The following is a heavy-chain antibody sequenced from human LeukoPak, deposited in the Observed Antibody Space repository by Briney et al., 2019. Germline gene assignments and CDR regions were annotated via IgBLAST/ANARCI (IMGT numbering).Heavy chain of an antibody. Sequence: GASVKVSCKASGFTFTRSAVQWVRQARGQRLEWIGWIVVGSGNTSYAQMFQERVTITRDMSTSTAYMEVSSLRSEDTAVYYCAAGNYYDSSGYYYWGQGTLVTVSS. V-gene: IGHV1-58*01. J-gene: IGHJ4*02. CDR3: AAGNYYDSSGYYY. CDR1: GFTFTRSA. D-gene: IGHD3-22*01. CDR2: IVVGSGNT.